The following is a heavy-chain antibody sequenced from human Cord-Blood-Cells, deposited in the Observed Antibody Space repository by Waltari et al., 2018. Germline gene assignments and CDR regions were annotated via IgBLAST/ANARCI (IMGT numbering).Heavy chain of an antibody. CDR2: IYSGGST. Sequence: EVQLVETGGGLIQPGGSLRLSCAASGFTVSSNYMSWVRQAPGKGVGWFPVIYSGGSTYYADSVKGRFTISRDNSKNTLYLQMNSLRAEDTAVYYCARQLGGRNWYFDLWGRGTLVTVSS. J-gene: IGHJ2*01. D-gene: IGHD7-27*01. CDR3: ARQLGGRNWYFDL. V-gene: IGHV3-53*02. CDR1: GFTVSSNY.